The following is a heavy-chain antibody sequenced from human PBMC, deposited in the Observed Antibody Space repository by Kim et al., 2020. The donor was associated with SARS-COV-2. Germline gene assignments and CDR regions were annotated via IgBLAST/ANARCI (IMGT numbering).Heavy chain of an antibody. CDR1: GGSISSGDFY. CDR3: ARPYRRRGGGAWFDP. D-gene: IGHD4-4*01. Sequence: SETLSLTCAVFGGSISSGDFYWGWIRQPPGKGLEWIGHIEYTGTTYYNPSLKSRVSMSVDSSKNQFSLRLTSLTVADTAVYYCARPYRRRGGGAWFDPWGQETLVTVSS. CDR2: IEYTGTT. J-gene: IGHJ5*02. V-gene: IGHV4-39*01.